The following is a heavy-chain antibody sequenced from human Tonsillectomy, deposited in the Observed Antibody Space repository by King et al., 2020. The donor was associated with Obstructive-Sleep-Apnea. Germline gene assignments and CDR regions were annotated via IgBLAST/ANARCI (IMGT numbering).Heavy chain of an antibody. CDR3: ARERSCCSGRRCQSDAFDI. CDR2: MYGRETT. CDR1: GGSVSSGGYF. V-gene: IGHV4-31*03. Sequence: VQLQESGPRLVKPSQTLSLNCTVPGGSVSSGGYFWSWIRQRPGQGLEWIGFMYGRETTNYNPSLKGRTTISIDRSRHQFSLSLTSVTAADTAVYYCARERSCCSGRRCQSDAFDIWGQGTSVTVSS. D-gene: IGHD6-25*01. J-gene: IGHJ3*02.